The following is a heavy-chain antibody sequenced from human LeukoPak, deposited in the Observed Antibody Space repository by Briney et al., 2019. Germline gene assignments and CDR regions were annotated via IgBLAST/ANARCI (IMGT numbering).Heavy chain of an antibody. Sequence: SETLSLTCAVYGGSFSGYYWSWIRQPPGKGLEWIGEINHSGSTNYNPSLKSRVTISVDTSKNQFSLKLSSVTAEDTAVYYCARDPNPVAGVNFDYWGQGSLVTVSS. J-gene: IGHJ4*02. CDR1: GGSFSGYY. CDR2: INHSGST. D-gene: IGHD3-16*01. CDR3: ARDPNPVAGVNFDY. V-gene: IGHV4-34*01.